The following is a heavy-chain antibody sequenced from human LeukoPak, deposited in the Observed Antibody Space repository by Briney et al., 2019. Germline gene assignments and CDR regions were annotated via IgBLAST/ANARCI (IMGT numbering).Heavy chain of an antibody. CDR2: ISSSSSYI. V-gene: IGHV3-21*01. CDR1: GFTFSSYS. J-gene: IGHJ4*02. D-gene: IGHD6-13*01. Sequence: GGSLRLSCAASGFTFSSYSMNWVRQAPGKGLEWVSSISSSSSYIYYADSVKGRFTISRDNAKNSLYLQMNSLRAEDTAVYYCARAVRAAADCDFDYWGQGTLVTVSS. CDR3: ARAVRAAADCDFDY.